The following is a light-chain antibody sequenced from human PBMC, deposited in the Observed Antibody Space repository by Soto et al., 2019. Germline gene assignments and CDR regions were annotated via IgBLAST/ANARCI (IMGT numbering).Light chain of an antibody. Sequence: DIQMTQIPSTLPASVGDTVTIICRASESISSWLAWYQQKPGKAPKLLICDASTLYSGVPSRFSGSGSGTDFTLTISGLQPDDFAPYYCQQYNHYSGLTFGGGTKVDIK. CDR3: QQYNHYSGLT. J-gene: IGKJ4*01. V-gene: IGKV1-5*02. CDR1: ESISSW. CDR2: DAS.